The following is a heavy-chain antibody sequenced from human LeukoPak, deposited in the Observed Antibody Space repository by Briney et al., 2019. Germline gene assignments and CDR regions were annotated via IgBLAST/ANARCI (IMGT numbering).Heavy chain of an antibody. Sequence: GASVKVSCKASGGTFSSYAISWVRQAPGQGLEWMGRIIPILGIANYAQKFQGRVTITADKSTSTAYMELSSLRSEDTAVYYCAVRDRGVTWAWFDPWGQGTLVTVSS. CDR2: IIPILGIA. CDR3: AVRDRGVTWAWFDP. CDR1: GGTFSSYA. J-gene: IGHJ5*02. V-gene: IGHV1-69*04. D-gene: IGHD3-10*01.